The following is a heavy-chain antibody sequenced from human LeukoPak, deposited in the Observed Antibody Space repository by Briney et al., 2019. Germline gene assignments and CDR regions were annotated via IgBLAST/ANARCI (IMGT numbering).Heavy chain of an antibody. CDR2: INPNSGGT. D-gene: IGHD3-22*01. Sequence: GASVTVSCKASGYTFTVYYMHWVRQAPGQGLEWMGWINPNSGGTNYAQKFQGRVTITRDTSISTAYMELSRLRSEDTAVYYCARESQTRVTTHGMDVWGQGTTVTVSS. J-gene: IGHJ6*02. V-gene: IGHV1-2*02. CDR3: ARESQTRVTTHGMDV. CDR1: GYTFTVYY.